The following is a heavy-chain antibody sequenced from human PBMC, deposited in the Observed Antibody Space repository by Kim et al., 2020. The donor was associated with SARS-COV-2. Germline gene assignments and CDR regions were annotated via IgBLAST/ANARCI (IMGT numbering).Heavy chain of an antibody. J-gene: IGHJ6*02. Sequence: SAGAVKGRFTISRDNSKNTLDLQMNSLRAEDTAVYYCAKFGGSHSLGMDVWGQGTTVTVSS. D-gene: IGHD2-15*01. V-gene: IGHV3-23*01. CDR3: AKFGGSHSLGMDV.